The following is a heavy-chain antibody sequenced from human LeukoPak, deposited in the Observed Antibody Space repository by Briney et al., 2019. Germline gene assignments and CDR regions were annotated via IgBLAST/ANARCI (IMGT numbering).Heavy chain of an antibody. CDR2: ISSSGSTI. CDR1: GFTFSDYY. J-gene: IGHJ5*02. V-gene: IGHV3-11*04. CDR3: AKDSTLTFDP. D-gene: IGHD3/OR15-3a*01. Sequence: PGGSLRLSCAASGFTFSDYYMSWIRQAPGKGLEWVSYISSSGSTIYYADSVKGRFTISRDNSKNTLYLQMNSLRAEDTAVYYCAKDSTLTFDPWGQGTLVTVSS.